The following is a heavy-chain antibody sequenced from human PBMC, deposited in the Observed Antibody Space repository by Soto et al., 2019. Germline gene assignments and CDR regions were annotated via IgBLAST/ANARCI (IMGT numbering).Heavy chain of an antibody. CDR3: AKDGSGERGTYFDY. J-gene: IGHJ4*02. Sequence: GGSLRLSCAASGFTFDDYAMHWVRQAPGKGLEWVSGISWNSGSIGYADSVKGRFTISRDNAKNSLYLQMNSLRAEDTALYYCAKDGSGERGTYFDYWGQGTLVTVSS. V-gene: IGHV3-9*01. CDR2: ISWNSGSI. D-gene: IGHD3-10*01. CDR1: GFTFDDYA.